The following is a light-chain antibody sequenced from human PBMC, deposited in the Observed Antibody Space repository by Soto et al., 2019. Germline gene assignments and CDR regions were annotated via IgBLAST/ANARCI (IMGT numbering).Light chain of an antibody. CDR3: QQYGSSGT. J-gene: IGKJ1*01. V-gene: IGKV3-20*01. CDR2: GAS. CDR1: QSVSNNY. Sequence: EIVLTQSPCTLSLSPGERATLSCRAGQSVSNNYLAWYQQKPGQAPSLRIYGASNRATGIQDRSSGSGSGTDFTLTISRLEPEDFAVYYCQQYGSSGTFGQGTKVDI.